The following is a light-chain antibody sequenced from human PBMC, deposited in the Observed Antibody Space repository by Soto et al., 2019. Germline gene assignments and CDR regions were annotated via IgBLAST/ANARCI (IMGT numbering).Light chain of an antibody. J-gene: IGLJ2*01. CDR3: SSYTSSSTLV. CDR1: SSDVGGYKY. CDR2: DVI. Sequence: QSVLTQPASVSGSPGQSITISCTGTSSDVGGYKYVSWYQQHPGKAPKLMIYDVINRPSGVSDRFSGSKSGNTASLTISGLQAEDEADYYCSSYTSSSTLVFGGGTKVTVL. V-gene: IGLV2-14*01.